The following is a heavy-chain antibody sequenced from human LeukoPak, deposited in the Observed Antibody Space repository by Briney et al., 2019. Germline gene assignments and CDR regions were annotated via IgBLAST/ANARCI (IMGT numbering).Heavy chain of an antibody. Sequence: ASVKVSCKASGYTFTGYYMHWVRQAPGQGLEWMGWINPNSGGTNYAQKFQGRVTMTRDTSISTAYMELSRLRSDDTAVYYCARREAWELMYHFDYWGQGTLVTVSS. D-gene: IGHD1-26*01. CDR1: GYTFTGYY. V-gene: IGHV1-2*02. CDR3: ARREAWELMYHFDY. CDR2: INPNSGGT. J-gene: IGHJ4*02.